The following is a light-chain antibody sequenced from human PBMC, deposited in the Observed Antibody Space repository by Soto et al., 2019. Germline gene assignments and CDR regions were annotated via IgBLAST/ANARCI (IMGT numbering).Light chain of an antibody. CDR3: QQYEKLPT. CDR1: QIISNY. V-gene: IGKV1-33*01. Sequence: IQMTQPPSSLSASVADRVTITGQASQIISNYLNWYQKKPGRSPKLLIYDAYSVKAGDPTRFGGSGSGTDFPFTISRLQPEDIVKYYRQQYEKLPTFGQGTRLEIK. CDR2: DAY. J-gene: IGKJ5*01.